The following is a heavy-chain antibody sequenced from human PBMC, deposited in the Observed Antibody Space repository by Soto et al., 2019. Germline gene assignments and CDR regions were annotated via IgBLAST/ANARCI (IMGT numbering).Heavy chain of an antibody. J-gene: IGHJ4*02. Sequence: GGSLRLSCAASGFTFSSYAMSWVRQAPGKGLEWVSAISGSGGSTYYADSVKGRFTISRDNSKNTLYLQMNSLRAEDTVVYYCAKDKTLELRAFDYWGQGTLVTVSS. V-gene: IGHV3-23*01. CDR2: ISGSGGST. CDR1: GFTFSSYA. D-gene: IGHD1-7*01. CDR3: AKDKTLELRAFDY.